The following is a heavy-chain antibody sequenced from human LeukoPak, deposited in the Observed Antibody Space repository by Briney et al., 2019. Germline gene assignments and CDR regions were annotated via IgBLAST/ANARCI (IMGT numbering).Heavy chain of an antibody. CDR2: ISYDGSNK. CDR1: GFTFSSYA. CDR3: ARDFGSLSGGMDV. D-gene: IGHD7-27*01. V-gene: IGHV3-30-3*01. J-gene: IGHJ6*02. Sequence: GGSLRLSCAASGFTFSSYAMHWVRQAPGKGLEWVAVISYDGSNKYYADSVKGRFTISRDNSKNTLYLQMNSLRAEDTAVYYCARDFGSLSGGMDVWGQGTTVTVSS.